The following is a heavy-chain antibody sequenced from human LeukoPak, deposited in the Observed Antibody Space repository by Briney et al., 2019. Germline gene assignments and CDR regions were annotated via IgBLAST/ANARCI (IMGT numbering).Heavy chain of an antibody. CDR2: IYTSGST. Sequence: SQTLSLTCTVSGGSISSGSYYWSWIRQPAGKGLEWIGRIYTSGSTNYNPSLKSRVTISVDTSKNQFSLKLSSVTAADTAVYYCARGFGLTVADYWGQGTLVTVSS. V-gene: IGHV4-61*02. J-gene: IGHJ4*02. CDR3: ARGFGLTVADY. CDR1: GGSISSGSYY. D-gene: IGHD6-19*01.